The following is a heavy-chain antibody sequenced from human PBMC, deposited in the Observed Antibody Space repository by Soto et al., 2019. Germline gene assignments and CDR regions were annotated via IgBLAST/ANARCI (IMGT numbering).Heavy chain of an antibody. D-gene: IGHD6-13*01. Sequence: ASVKVSCTASGYTFTSYAMHCVRQAPGQRLEWMGWINAGNGNTKYSQKFQGRVTITRDTSASTAYMELSSLRSEDTAVYYCARRAVAITRKNYYYYMDVWGKGTTVTVSS. CDR1: GYTFTSYA. CDR3: ARRAVAITRKNYYYYMDV. CDR2: INAGNGNT. J-gene: IGHJ6*03. V-gene: IGHV1-3*01.